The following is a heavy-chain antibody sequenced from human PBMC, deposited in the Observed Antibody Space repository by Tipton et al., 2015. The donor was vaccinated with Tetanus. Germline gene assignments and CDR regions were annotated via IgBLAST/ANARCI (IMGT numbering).Heavy chain of an antibody. CDR2: VWYDGNMK. CDR1: GFTFSNFG. Sequence: SLRLSCAASGFTFSNFGMHWVRQAPGKGLEWVAVVWYDGNMKYSADSVKGRFTISRDNSKKTVYLQMNSLRAEDTAVYYCARDVSVAGLRYFDVWGQGTLVTVSS. J-gene: IGHJ3*01. V-gene: IGHV3-33*01. CDR3: ARDVSVAGLRYFDV. D-gene: IGHD3-9*01.